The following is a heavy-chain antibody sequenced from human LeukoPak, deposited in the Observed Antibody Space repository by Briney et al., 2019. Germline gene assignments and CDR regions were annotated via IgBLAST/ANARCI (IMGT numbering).Heavy chain of an antibody. CDR1: GGSISSYY. Sequence: SETLSLTCTLSGGSISSYYWSWIRQPPGKGLEWIGYIYYSGSTNYNPSLKSRVTISVDTSKNQFSLKLSSVTAADTAVYYCARRAFLRWFDPWGQGTLVTVSS. J-gene: IGHJ5*02. CDR3: ARRAFLRWFDP. CDR2: IYYSGST. V-gene: IGHV4-59*08. D-gene: IGHD2/OR15-2a*01.